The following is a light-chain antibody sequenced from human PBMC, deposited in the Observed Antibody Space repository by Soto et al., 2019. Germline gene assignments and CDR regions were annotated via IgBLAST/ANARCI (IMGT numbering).Light chain of an antibody. CDR3: QQYNNWPRT. J-gene: IGKJ1*01. Sequence: EIVMTQSPATLSASPGERATLPCRASQSVSSNLAWYQQKPGQAPRLLIYGASTRATGIPARFSGSGSGTEFTLTISSLQSEDFAVYYCQQYNNWPRTFGQGTKV. CDR2: GAS. CDR1: QSVSSN. V-gene: IGKV3-15*01.